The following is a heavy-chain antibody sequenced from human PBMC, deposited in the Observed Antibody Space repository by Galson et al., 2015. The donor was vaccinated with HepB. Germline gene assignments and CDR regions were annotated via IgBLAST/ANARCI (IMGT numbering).Heavy chain of an antibody. CDR3: ARGDSNSSGWYMTH. D-gene: IGHD6-19*01. Sequence: SLRLSCAASGFSFPDHYMTWICQAPGKGLEWVSDISVGSTNYRNYADSVKGRFTISRDNTKNSLDLQMDNLRVEDTDVYYCARGDSNSSGWYMTHWGPRTLVTVSS. J-gene: IGHJ4*02. V-gene: IGHV3-11*06. CDR2: ISVGSTNYR. CDR1: GFSFPDHY.